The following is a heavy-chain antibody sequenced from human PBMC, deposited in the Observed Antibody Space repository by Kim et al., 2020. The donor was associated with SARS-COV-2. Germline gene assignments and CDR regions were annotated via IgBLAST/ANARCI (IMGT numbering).Heavy chain of an antibody. V-gene: IGHV1-69*13. D-gene: IGHD3-22*01. Sequence: SVKVSCKASGGTFSSYAISWVRQAPGQGLEWMGGIIPIFGTANYAQKFQGRVTLTADESTSTAYMELSSLRSEDTAVYYCARDQLRLELTYYYESSGYSLGGAYYYGMDVWGQGTTVTVSS. CDR3: ARDQLRLELTYYYESSGYSLGGAYYYGMDV. J-gene: IGHJ6*02. CDR1: GGTFSSYA. CDR2: IIPIFGTA.